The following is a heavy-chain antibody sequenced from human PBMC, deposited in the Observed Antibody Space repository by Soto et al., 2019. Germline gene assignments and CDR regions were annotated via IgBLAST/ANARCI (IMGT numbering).Heavy chain of an antibody. CDR2: IYYSGST. D-gene: IGHD6-6*01. Sequence: PSETLSLTCTVSGVSISSGGYYWSWIRQHPGKGLEWIGYIYYSGSTYYNPSLKSRVTISVDTSKNQYSLKLSSVTAADTAVYYCGRGGGSIAARPGPNDYWGQGTLVTVYS. V-gene: IGHV4-31*03. CDR1: GVSISSGGYY. J-gene: IGHJ4*02. CDR3: GRGGGSIAARPGPNDY.